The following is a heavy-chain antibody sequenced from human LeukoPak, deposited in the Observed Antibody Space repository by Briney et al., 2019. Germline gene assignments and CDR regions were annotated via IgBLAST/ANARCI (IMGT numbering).Heavy chain of an antibody. CDR1: GFTFSSYT. CDR3: ARDYGRSGRIDSSFGY. Sequence: GGSLRLSCTASGFTFSSYTMNWVRQAPGKGLEWVSYISSSYIYYADSVKGRFTISRDNGKNSLYLQMNSLRAEDTAVYYCARDYGRSGRIDSSFGYWGQGTLVTVSS. J-gene: IGHJ4*02. V-gene: IGHV3-21*05. CDR2: ISSSYI. D-gene: IGHD6-13*01.